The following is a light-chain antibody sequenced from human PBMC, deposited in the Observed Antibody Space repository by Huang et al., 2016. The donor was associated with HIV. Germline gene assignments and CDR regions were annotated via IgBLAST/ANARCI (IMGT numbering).Light chain of an antibody. CDR2: DAA. J-gene: IGKJ3*01. CDR3: QQYDSLPRT. CDR1: RHIYSY. Sequence: DIQMTQSPSSLSASIGDRVTITCRASRHIYSYVNWYQHRPGKAPKLLIYDAANLEVGFSSRFSGSGSGRNFTLIISSLQPEDFATYYCQQYDSLPRTFGPGTKV. V-gene: IGKV1-33*01.